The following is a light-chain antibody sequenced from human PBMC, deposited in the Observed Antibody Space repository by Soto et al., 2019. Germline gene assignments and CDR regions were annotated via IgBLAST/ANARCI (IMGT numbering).Light chain of an antibody. J-gene: IGKJ3*01. V-gene: IGKV3D-15*01. CDR2: GAS. Sequence: EIVLTQSPGTLSLSPGERATLSCRASQRVTSNDLAWYQQKPGQAPRLLIYGASSRATGIPDRFSGSGSGTEFTLIISSLQSEDFAVYYCQQYNYWPPSFGPGTKVDIK. CDR3: QQYNYWPPS. CDR1: QRVTSN.